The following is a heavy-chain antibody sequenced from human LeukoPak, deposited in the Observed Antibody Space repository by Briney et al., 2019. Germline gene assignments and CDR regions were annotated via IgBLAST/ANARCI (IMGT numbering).Heavy chain of an antibody. CDR1: GYTFTTFA. V-gene: IGHV1-3*01. CDR3: ARGMPSSNPWFDP. CDR2: INAGNGNA. D-gene: IGHD1-14*01. Sequence: ASVKVSCKASGYTFTTFAVHWVRQAPGQRLEWMGWINAGNGNARYSESFQGRVTITRDTSATTAYMELSSLRSEDTAVYYCARGMPSSNPWFDPRGQGTLVTVSS. J-gene: IGHJ5*02.